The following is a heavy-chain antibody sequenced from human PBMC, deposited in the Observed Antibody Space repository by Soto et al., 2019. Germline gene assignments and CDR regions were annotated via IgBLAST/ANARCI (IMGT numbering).Heavy chain of an antibody. Sequence: QVQLVQSGAEVKKPGSSVKVSFKASGGTFSSYTISWVRQAPGQGLEWMGRIIPILGIANYAQKFQGRVTITADKSTSTAYMELSSLRSEDTAVYYCARDPGGDYNWFDPWGQGTLVTVSS. V-gene: IGHV1-69*08. CDR3: ARDPGGDYNWFDP. CDR1: GGTFSSYT. J-gene: IGHJ5*02. D-gene: IGHD2-21*02. CDR2: IIPILGIA.